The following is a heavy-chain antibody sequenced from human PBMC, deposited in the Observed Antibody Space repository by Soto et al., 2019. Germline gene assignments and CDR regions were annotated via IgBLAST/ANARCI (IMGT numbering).Heavy chain of an antibody. CDR1: GGSISSGGYS. CDR3: ARVTPSYYYYYGMDV. D-gene: IGHD1-20*01. V-gene: IGHV4-30-2*01. CDR2: IYHSGST. Sequence: SETLSFTCAVSGGSISSGGYSWSWIRQPPGKGLEWIGYIYHSGSTYYNPSLKSRVTISVDRSKNQFSLKLSSVTAADTAVYYCARVTPSYYYYYGMDVWGQGTTVNVSS. J-gene: IGHJ6*02.